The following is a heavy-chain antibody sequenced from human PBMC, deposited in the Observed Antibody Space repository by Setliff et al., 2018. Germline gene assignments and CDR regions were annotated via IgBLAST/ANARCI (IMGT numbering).Heavy chain of an antibody. CDR3: ASCRYQVPYDY. D-gene: IGHD2-2*01. Sequence: KASETLSLTCTVPGGSISSISYYWGWIRQPPGKGLEWIGTVYDSGTTYYNPSLKSRVTIFVDTSKNQFSLNLNSVTAADTGVYYCASCRYQVPYDYWGQGILVTAPQ. CDR1: GGSISSISYY. J-gene: IGHJ4*02. CDR2: VYDSGTT. V-gene: IGHV4-39*01.